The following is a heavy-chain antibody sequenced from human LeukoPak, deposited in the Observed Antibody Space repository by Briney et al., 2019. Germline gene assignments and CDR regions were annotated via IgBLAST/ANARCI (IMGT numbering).Heavy chain of an antibody. Sequence: GGSLRLSCAASGVTFSSYEMNWVRQAPGKGLEWVSYISSSGSTIYYADSVKGRFTISRDNAKNSLYLQMNSLRAEDTAVYYCAALGITMIGGVWGKGTTVTISS. D-gene: IGHD3-10*02. J-gene: IGHJ6*04. CDR1: GVTFSSYE. CDR3: AALGITMIGGV. CDR2: ISSSGSTI. V-gene: IGHV3-48*03.